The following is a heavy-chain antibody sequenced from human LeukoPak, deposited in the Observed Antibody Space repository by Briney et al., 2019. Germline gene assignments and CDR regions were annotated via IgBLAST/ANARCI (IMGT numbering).Heavy chain of an antibody. CDR3: ARGGRDYGY. J-gene: IGHJ4*02. V-gene: IGHV1-18*01. CDR1: GYTFTSYG. D-gene: IGHD4/OR15-4a*01. CDR2: ISAYNGNT. Sequence: ASVKVSCKASGYTFTSYGISWVRQAPGQGLEWMGWISAYNGNTNYAQKFQGRVTMTRDTSISTAYMDLSRLRSDDTAVYYCARGGRDYGYWGQGTLVTVSS.